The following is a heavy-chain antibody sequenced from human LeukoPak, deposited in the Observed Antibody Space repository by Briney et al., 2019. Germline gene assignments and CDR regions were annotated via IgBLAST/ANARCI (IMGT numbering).Heavy chain of an antibody. V-gene: IGHV4-38-2*01. J-gene: IGHJ6*04. CDR3: ARALTTVTGGMDV. CDR2: IYHSGST. CDR1: GYSISSGYY. D-gene: IGHD4-17*01. Sequence: PSETLSLTCAVSGYSISSGYYWGWIRQPPGKGLEWIGSIYHSGSTYYNPSLKSRVTISVDTSKNQFSLKLSSVTAADTAVYYCARALTTVTGGMDVWGKGTTDTVSS.